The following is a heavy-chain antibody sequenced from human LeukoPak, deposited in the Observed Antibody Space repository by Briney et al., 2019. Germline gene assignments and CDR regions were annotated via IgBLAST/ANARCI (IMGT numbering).Heavy chain of an antibody. J-gene: IGHJ3*02. V-gene: IGHV1-2*06. Sequence: ASVKVSRKASGYTFIGYFMHWVRQAPGQGLEWMGRINPNSGGTNYAQRFQGRVTMTRDTSITTAYMELSRLRSDDTAMYYCARGGYSDSRGSSDAFDIWGQGTMVTVSS. CDR2: INPNSGGT. D-gene: IGHD3-22*01. CDR1: GYTFIGYF. CDR3: ARGGYSDSRGSSDAFDI.